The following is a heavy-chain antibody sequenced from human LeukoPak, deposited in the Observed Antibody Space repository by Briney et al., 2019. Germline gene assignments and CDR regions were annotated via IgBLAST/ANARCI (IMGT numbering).Heavy chain of an antibody. CDR3: ARGQTETMVRGTLDY. CDR2: IYYSGST. D-gene: IGHD3-10*01. J-gene: IGHJ4*02. CDR1: GGSISSSSYY. Sequence: PSETLSLTCTVSGGSISSSSYYWGWIRQPPGKGLEWIGSIYYSGSTYYNPSLKSRVTISVDTSKNQFSLKLSSVTAADTAVYYCARGQTETMVRGTLDYWGQGTLVTVSS. V-gene: IGHV4-39*07.